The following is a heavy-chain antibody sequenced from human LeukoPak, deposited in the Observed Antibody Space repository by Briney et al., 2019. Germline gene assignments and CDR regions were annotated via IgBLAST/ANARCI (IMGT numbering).Heavy chain of an antibody. CDR3: ARGGHYYDSSGSIPDY. D-gene: IGHD3-22*01. CDR1: GYSFTSYW. V-gene: IGHV5-10-1*01. Sequence: GESLKISCKGSGYSFTSYWISWVRQMPGKGLEWMGRIDPSDSYTNYSPSFQGHVTISADKSISTAYLQWSSLKASDTAMYYCARGGHYYDSSGSIPDYWGQGTLVTVSS. CDR2: IDPSDSYT. J-gene: IGHJ4*02.